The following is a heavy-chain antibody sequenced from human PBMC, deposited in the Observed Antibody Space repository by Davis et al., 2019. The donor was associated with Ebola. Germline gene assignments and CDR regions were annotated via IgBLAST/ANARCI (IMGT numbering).Heavy chain of an antibody. CDR1: GFTFSSYG. CDR3: AREMFGTEDV. D-gene: IGHD3-16*01. CDR2: IWYDGSNK. J-gene: IGHJ6*02. Sequence: GESLKISCAASGFTFSSYGMHWVRQAPGKGLEWVAVIWYDGSNKYYADSVKGRFTISRDNSKNTLYLQMNSLRAEDTAVYYCAREMFGTEDVWGQGTTATVSS. V-gene: IGHV3-33*01.